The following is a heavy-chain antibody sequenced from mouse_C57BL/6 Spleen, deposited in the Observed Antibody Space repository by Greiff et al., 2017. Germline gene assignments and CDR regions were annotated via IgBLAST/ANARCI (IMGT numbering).Heavy chain of an antibody. V-gene: IGHV1-80*01. CDR2: IYPGDGDT. D-gene: IGHD1-1*01. Sequence: VQLQESGAELVKPGASVKISCKASGYAFSSYWMNWVKQRPGQGLEWIGQIYPGDGDTNYNGKFKGKATLTADKSSSTAYMQLSSLTSEDSAVYFCARAGITTVVALDYWGQGTTLTVSS. CDR3: ARAGITTVVALDY. CDR1: GYAFSSYW. J-gene: IGHJ2*01.